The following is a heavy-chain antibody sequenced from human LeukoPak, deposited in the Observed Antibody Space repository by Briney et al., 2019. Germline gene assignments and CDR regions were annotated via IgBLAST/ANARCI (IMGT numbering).Heavy chain of an antibody. D-gene: IGHD4-17*01. CDR2: IYTSGSA. CDR1: GGSISSGSYY. CDR3: ARRGGYGDYVYWFDP. V-gene: IGHV4-61*02. J-gene: IGHJ5*02. Sequence: RSSQTLSLTCTVSGGSISSGSYYWSWIRQPAGKGLEWIGRIYTSGSANYNPSLKSRVTISVDTSKNQFSLKLSSVTAADTAVYYCARRGGYGDYVYWFDPWGQGTLVTVSS.